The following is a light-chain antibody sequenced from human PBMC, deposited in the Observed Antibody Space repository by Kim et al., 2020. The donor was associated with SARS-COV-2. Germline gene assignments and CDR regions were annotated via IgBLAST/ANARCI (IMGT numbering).Light chain of an antibody. J-gene: IGLJ3*02. V-gene: IGLV1-47*01. CDR1: SSNIERNY. Sequence: QSVLTQPPSASGTPGQRVIMSCSGSSSNIERNYVYWYQQVPGTAPKVLIYRSNERPSGVPDRFSGSKSGTSASLAISGLRYEDEADYYCAAWDDTLSGRVFGGGTQLTVL. CDR3: AAWDDTLSGRV. CDR2: RSN.